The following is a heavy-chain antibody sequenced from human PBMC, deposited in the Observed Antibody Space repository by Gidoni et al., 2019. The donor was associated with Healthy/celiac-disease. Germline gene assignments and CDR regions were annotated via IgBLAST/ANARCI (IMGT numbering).Heavy chain of an antibody. CDR3: APRRVATISRAFDI. V-gene: IGHV3-21*01. Sequence: EVQLVESGGGLVKPGGSLRLSCAASGFPFSSYSMNWVRQAPGKGLEWVSSISSSSSYIYYADSVKGRFTISRDNAKNSLYLQMNSLRAEDTAVYYCAPRRVATISRAFDIWGQGTMVTVSS. CDR2: ISSSSSYI. CDR1: GFPFSSYS. J-gene: IGHJ3*02. D-gene: IGHD5-12*01.